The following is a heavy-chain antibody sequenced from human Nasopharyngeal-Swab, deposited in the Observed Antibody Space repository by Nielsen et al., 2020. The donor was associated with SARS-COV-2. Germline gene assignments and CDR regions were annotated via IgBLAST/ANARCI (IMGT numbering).Heavy chain of an antibody. Sequence: GGSLRLSCAASGFTFSSYGMHWVRQAPGKGLEWVAVIWYDGSNKYYADSVKGRFTISRDNSKNTLYLQMNSLTAEDTAVYYCARESYGMDVWGQGTTVTVSS. V-gene: IGHV3-33*01. CDR1: GFTFSSYG. CDR3: ARESYGMDV. CDR2: IWYDGSNK. J-gene: IGHJ6*02.